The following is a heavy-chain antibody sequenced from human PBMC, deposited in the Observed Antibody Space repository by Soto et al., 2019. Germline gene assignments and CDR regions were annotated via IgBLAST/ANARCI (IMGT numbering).Heavy chain of an antibody. J-gene: IGHJ3*02. CDR3: AIADDAFDI. V-gene: IGHV3-33*01. Sequence: SLRLSCAASGFTFSSYGMHWVRQAPGKGLEWVAVIWYDGSNKYYADSVKGRFTISRDNSKNTLYLQMNSLRAEDTAVYYCAIADDAFDIWGQGTMVTVSS. CDR1: GFTFSSYG. CDR2: IWYDGSNK.